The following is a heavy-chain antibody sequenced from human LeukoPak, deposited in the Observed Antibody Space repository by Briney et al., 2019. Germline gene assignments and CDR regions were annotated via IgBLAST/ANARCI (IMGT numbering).Heavy chain of an antibody. CDR2: IHDSGGT. J-gene: IGHJ4*02. CDR3: ARVTKVDTAIDY. Sequence: SETLSPTCTVSGDSISSYYWSWIRQPPGKGLEWIGYIHDSGGTNYNSSLKSRVTISVDKSKNQSSLKLSSVTAADTAVYYCARVTKVDTAIDYWGQGTLVTVSS. V-gene: IGHV4-59*12. D-gene: IGHD5-18*01. CDR1: GDSISSYY.